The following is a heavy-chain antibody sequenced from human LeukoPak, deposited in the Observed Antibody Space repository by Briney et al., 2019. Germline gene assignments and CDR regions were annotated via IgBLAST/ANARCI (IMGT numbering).Heavy chain of an antibody. CDR2: IYYSGST. D-gene: IGHD1-26*01. CDR3: ARTGSSGSYPTFFDY. Sequence: SETLSLTCTVSGGSISPYYWSWIRQPPGKGLEWIGYIYYSGSTNYNPSLKSRVTISVDTSKNQFSLKLSSVTAADTAVYYCARTGSSGSYPTFFDYWGQGTLVTVSS. J-gene: IGHJ4*02. CDR1: GGSISPYY. V-gene: IGHV4-59*01.